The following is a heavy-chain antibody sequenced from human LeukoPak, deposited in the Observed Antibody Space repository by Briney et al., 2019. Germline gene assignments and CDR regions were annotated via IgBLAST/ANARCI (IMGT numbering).Heavy chain of an antibody. V-gene: IGHV1-8*01. J-gene: IGHJ5*02. CDR1: GYTFTSYD. Sequence: ASVKVSCKASGYTFTSYDINWVRQATGQRLEWMGWMNPNSGNAGYAQKFQGRVTMTRNTSISTAYMELSSLRFEDTAVYYCARGSSGTYHGSYNWFDPWGQGTLVTVSS. CDR3: ARGSSGTYHGSYNWFDP. D-gene: IGHD3-10*01. CDR2: MNPNSGNA.